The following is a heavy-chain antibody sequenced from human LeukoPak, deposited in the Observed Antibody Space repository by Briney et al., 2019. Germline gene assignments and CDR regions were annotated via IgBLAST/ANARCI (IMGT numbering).Heavy chain of an antibody. D-gene: IGHD6-13*01. J-gene: IGHJ5*02. V-gene: IGHV6-1*01. CDR2: TYYRSKWYN. CDR3: ARGTASSWYGNWFDP. CDR1: GDSVSSNSVT. Sequence: SQTLSLTCAISGDSVSSNSVTWNWIRQSPSRGLEWLGRTYYRSKWYNDYAVSVKSRITINPDTSKNQFSLQLNSVTPEDTAVYYCARGTASSWYGNWFDPWGQGTLVTVSS.